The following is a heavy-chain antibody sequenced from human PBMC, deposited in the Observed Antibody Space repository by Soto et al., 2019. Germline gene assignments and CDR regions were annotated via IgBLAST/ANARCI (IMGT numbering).Heavy chain of an antibody. CDR1: GFTFSGYS. CDR3: ARSLLVAEVTRAFDL. CDR2: ISSSSSPI. Sequence: GGSLRLSCAASGFTFSGYSMNWVRQAPGKGLEWVSIISSSSSPIYYADSVKGRFTISRDNAKNSLYLQMNSLRAEDTAVYYCARSLLVAEVTRAFDLWGQGTMVTVSS. V-gene: IGHV3-48*01. D-gene: IGHD2-15*01. J-gene: IGHJ3*01.